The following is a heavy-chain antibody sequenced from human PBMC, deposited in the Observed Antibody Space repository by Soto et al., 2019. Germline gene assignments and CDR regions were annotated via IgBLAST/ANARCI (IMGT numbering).Heavy chain of an antibody. CDR1: GFTFTNYA. Sequence: EMQLLESGGGLVQPGGSLRLFCAASGFTFTNYAMTWVRQAPGKGLEWVSTITPTGATFYGDTVKGRFTISRDNSRSTVFLQMNSLRAEVTAMYYCARTDKFNSQSSGWANRFDYWGQGTLVTVSS. J-gene: IGHJ4*02. V-gene: IGHV3-23*01. CDR2: ITPTGAT. CDR3: ARTDKFNSQSSGWANRFDY. D-gene: IGHD6-19*01.